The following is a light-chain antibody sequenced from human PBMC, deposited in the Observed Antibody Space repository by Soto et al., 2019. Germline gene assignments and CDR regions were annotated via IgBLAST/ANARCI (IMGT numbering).Light chain of an antibody. CDR2: DVA. CDR3: VSFTSSTPYV. Sequence: QSVLTQPASVSASPGQSITISCTGTSSDVGGSNFVSWYQQHPGKPPKLIIYDVATRPSGVSNRFSGSKSGSTASLIISRLHTEDEADYYCVSFTSSTPYVFGSGTKLTVL. J-gene: IGLJ1*01. CDR1: SSDVGGSNF. V-gene: IGLV2-14*03.